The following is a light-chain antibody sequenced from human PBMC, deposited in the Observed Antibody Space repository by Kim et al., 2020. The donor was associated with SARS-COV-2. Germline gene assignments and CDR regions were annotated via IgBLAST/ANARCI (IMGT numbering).Light chain of an antibody. V-gene: IGLV3-21*04. CDR1: NLGSKR. Sequence: PGKKASVTCGGENLGSKRVHWYQRRPGQAPVLVIYYDVDRPSGIPERFSGSNSGNTATLTNSRVEAGDEADYYCQVWDSSSDHWVFGGGTQLTVL. CDR3: QVWDSSSDHWV. CDR2: YDV. J-gene: IGLJ2*01.